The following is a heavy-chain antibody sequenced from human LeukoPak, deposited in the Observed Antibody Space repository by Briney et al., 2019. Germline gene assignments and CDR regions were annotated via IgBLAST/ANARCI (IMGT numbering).Heavy chain of an antibody. J-gene: IGHJ4*02. CDR3: ARDECTNGVCCFDY. V-gene: IGHV3-7*01. CDR1: GFSFSNYW. Sequence: GGSLRLSCAASGFSFSNYWMSWVRQAPGKGREWVADIKHDGSEKYYVDSVKGRFTISRDNAKNSLYLQMDSLRAEDTAVYYCARDECTNGVCCFDYWGQGTLVTVSS. D-gene: IGHD2-8*01. CDR2: IKHDGSEK.